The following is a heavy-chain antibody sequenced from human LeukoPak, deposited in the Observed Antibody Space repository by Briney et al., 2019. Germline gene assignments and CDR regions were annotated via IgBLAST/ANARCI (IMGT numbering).Heavy chain of an antibody. CDR3: ARLKGIAAAGIYFDY. D-gene: IGHD6-13*01. J-gene: IGHJ4*02. CDR1: GYTFTSYY. Sequence: GASVKVSCTASGYTFTSYYMHWVRQAPGQGLEWMGIINPSGGSTSYAQKFQGRVTMTRDTSTSTVYMELSSLRSEDTAVYYCARLKGIAAAGIYFDYWGQGTLVTVSS. CDR2: INPSGGST. V-gene: IGHV1-46*01.